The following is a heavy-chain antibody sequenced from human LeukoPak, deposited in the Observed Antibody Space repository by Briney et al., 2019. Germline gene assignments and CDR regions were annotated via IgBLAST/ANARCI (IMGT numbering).Heavy chain of an antibody. CDR2: IYNRGRT. V-gene: IGHV4-4*07. Sequence: PSETLSLTCTVSGGSIGIYYWSWIRQPAGKGLEWIGRIYNRGRTKYSPSLESRVTMSIDTSKNQFSLKLRYVSAADTAVYYCARVAMYEFFFDYWGQGTLVTVSS. CDR1: GGSIGIYY. CDR3: ARVAMYEFFFDY. J-gene: IGHJ4*02. D-gene: IGHD2-8*01.